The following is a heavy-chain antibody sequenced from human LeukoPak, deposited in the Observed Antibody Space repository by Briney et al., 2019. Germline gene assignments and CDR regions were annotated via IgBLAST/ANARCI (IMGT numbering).Heavy chain of an antibody. CDR3: ARDRGDWGFDY. Sequence: SETLSLTCTVSGGSISSGGYYWSWIRQHPGKGLEWIGYIYYSGSTYYNPSLKSRVTISVDTSKNQFSLKLSSVTAADTAVHYCARDRGDWGFDYWGQGTLVTVSS. J-gene: IGHJ4*02. CDR2: IYYSGST. D-gene: IGHD3-10*01. V-gene: IGHV4-31*03. CDR1: GGSISSGGYY.